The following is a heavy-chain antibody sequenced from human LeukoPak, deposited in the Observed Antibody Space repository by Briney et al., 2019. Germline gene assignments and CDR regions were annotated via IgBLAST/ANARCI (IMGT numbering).Heavy chain of an antibody. CDR2: IYYSGST. V-gene: IGHV4-31*03. Sequence: SETLSLTCTVSGGSISSGGYSWSWIRQHPGKGLEWIGYIYYSGSTYYNPSLKSRVTISVDTSKNQFSLKLSSVTAADTAVYSWGREVPTGDPLDSWGREPLFTVPS. D-gene: IGHD2-2*01. CDR3: GREVPTGDPLDS. J-gene: IGHJ4*02. CDR1: GGSISSGGYS.